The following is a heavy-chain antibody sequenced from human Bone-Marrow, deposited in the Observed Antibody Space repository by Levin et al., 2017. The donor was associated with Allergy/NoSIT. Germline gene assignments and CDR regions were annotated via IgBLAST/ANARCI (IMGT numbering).Heavy chain of an antibody. V-gene: IGHV3-33*01. J-gene: IGHJ4*02. D-gene: IGHD4-17*01. CDR1: GFTFSNYG. Sequence: RAGGSLRLSCAASGFTFSNYGMHWVRQAPGKGLEWVAVIWNDGSNKHYADSVKGRFTISRDNSKNTLNLQMNSLRAEDTAVYYCARVRGDGDYIFDYWGQGTLVTVSS. CDR3: ARVRGDGDYIFDY. CDR2: IWNDGSNK.